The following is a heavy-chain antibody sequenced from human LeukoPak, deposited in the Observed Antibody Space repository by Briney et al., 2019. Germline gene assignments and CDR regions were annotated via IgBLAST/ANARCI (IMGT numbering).Heavy chain of an antibody. CDR2: ISSSSYI. D-gene: IGHD4-4*01. CDR1: GFTFSSYS. J-gene: IGHJ4*02. CDR3: ARDQDSNYVFDY. V-gene: IGHV3-21*01. Sequence: PGGSLRLSCAASGFTFSSYSMNWVRQAPGKGLEWVSSISSSSYIYYADSVKGRFTISRDNAKNSLYLQMNSLRAEDTAVYYCARDQDSNYVFDYWGQGTLVTVSS.